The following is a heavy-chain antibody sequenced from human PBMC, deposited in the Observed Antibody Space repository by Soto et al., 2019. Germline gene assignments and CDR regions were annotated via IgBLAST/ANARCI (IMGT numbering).Heavy chain of an antibody. Sequence: EVQLLDSGGGLVQPGGSLRLSCAASGFTFNNYAMSWVRQAPGKGLEWVSSISASGGSTNYADSVKGRFTISRDNSENTVYLQMNSLRADDTGVYYCVKTRLAGGFDYWGQGSLVTVSS. J-gene: IGHJ4*02. D-gene: IGHD3-16*01. CDR1: GFTFNNYA. CDR2: ISASGGST. CDR3: VKTRLAGGFDY. V-gene: IGHV3-23*01.